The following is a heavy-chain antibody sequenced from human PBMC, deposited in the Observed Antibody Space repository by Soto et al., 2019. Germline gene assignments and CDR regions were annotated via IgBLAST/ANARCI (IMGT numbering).Heavy chain of an antibody. D-gene: IGHD6-6*01. CDR3: ARTRSFTLGFYYDGMDV. Sequence: GESLKISCKGSVYDFATYWIGWVRQMPGKGLEWMGIIYPGDSDTKYSPSFQGQVTISVDKSINTAYLQWTSLKASDTALYYCARTRSFTLGFYYDGMDVWGQGTTVTVSS. CDR2: IYPGDSDT. J-gene: IGHJ6*02. V-gene: IGHV5-51*01. CDR1: VYDFATYW.